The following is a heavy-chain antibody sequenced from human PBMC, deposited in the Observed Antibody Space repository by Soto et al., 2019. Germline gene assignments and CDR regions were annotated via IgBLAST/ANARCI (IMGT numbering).Heavy chain of an antibody. J-gene: IGHJ3*02. D-gene: IGHD3-9*01. CDR2: ISSSGSTI. Sequence: PGGSLRLSCGASGFTFSDYYMSWIRQAPGKGLEWVSYISSSGSTIYYADSVKGRFTISRDNAKNSLYLQMNSLRAEDTAVYYCAREKKYDILTGYSPRAFDIWGQGTMVTVSS. CDR3: AREKKYDILTGYSPRAFDI. CDR1: GFTFSDYY. V-gene: IGHV3-11*01.